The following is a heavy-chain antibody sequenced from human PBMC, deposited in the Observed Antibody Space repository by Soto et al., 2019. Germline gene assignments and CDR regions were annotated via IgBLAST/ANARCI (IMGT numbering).Heavy chain of an antibody. CDR1: GYTFTGYY. V-gene: IGHV1-2*04. Sequence: ASVKVSCKASGYTFTGYYMHWVRQAPGQGLKWMGWINPNSGGTNYAQKFQGWVTMTRDTSISTAYMELSRLRSDDTAVYYCARRDGYYGSGSYLSGVWFDPWGQGTLVTVSS. CDR3: ARRDGYYGSGSYLSGVWFDP. J-gene: IGHJ5*02. D-gene: IGHD3-10*01. CDR2: INPNSGGT.